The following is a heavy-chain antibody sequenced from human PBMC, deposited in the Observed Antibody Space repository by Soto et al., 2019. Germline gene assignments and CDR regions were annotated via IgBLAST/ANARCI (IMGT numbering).Heavy chain of an antibody. Sequence: PGGSLRLSCAASGFTFRIYSMNWVRQAPGKGLQWVSSISSNSGYIYYADSVKGRFTISRDNAKNSLYLQMNSLRAEDAAVYYCARGYYYDSSGYYYVALDAFDIWGQGTPVTVSS. D-gene: IGHD3-22*01. CDR3: ARGYYYDSSGYYYVALDAFDI. V-gene: IGHV3-21*01. CDR1: GFTFRIYS. CDR2: ISSNSGYI. J-gene: IGHJ4*02.